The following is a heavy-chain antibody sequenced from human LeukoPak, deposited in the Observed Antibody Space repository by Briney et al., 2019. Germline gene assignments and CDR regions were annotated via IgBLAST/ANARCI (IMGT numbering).Heavy chain of an antibody. V-gene: IGHV1-24*01. CDR3: ATEDFWSGYYRY. D-gene: IGHD3-3*01. Sequence: ASVKVSCKISGYTLTELSMHWVRQAPGKGLEWMGGFDPEDGETIYAQKFRGRVTMTEDTSTDTAYMELSSLRSEDTAVYYCATEDFWSGYYRYWGQGTLVTVSS. CDR1: GYTLTELS. CDR2: FDPEDGET. J-gene: IGHJ4*02.